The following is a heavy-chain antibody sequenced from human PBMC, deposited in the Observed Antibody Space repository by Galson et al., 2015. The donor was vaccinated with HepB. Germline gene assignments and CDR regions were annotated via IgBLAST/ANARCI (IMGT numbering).Heavy chain of an antibody. V-gene: IGHV3-21*04. Sequence: SLRLSCAASGFTFSSYSMNWVRQAPGKGLEWVSSISSSSYYIYYADSVTGRFTISRDNAKNSLYLQMNSLRAEDTAVYYCARAVGYYYYGMDVWGQGTTVTVSS. CDR3: ARAVGYYYYGMDV. D-gene: IGHD3-16*01. CDR2: ISSSSYYI. J-gene: IGHJ6*02. CDR1: GFTFSSYS.